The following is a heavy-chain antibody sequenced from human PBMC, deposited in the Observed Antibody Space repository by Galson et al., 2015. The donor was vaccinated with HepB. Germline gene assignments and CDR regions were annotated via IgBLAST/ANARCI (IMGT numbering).Heavy chain of an antibody. J-gene: IGHJ6*03. D-gene: IGHD3-22*01. Sequence: SVKVSCKASGFTFTSSAVQWVRQARGQRLEWIGWIVVGSGNTNYAQKLQGRVTMTTDTSTSTAYMELRSLRSDDTAAYYCARDGYYYDSSGYYYYMDVWGKGTTVTVSS. CDR3: ARDGYYYDSSGYYYYMDV. V-gene: IGHV1-58*01. CDR2: IVVGSGNT. CDR1: GFTFTSSA.